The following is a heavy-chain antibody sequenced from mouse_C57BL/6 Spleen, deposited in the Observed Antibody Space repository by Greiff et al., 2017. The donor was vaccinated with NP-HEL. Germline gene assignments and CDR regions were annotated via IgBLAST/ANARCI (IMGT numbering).Heavy chain of an antibody. CDR3: ASDLLRGAMDY. J-gene: IGHJ4*01. Sequence: VQLQQPGAELVRPGSSVKLSCKASGYTFTSYWMHWVKQRPIQGLEWIGNIDPADGETHYDQKFKGKATMTVDKSSNTAYMQLSSLTSEDSAVYYFASDLLRGAMDYGRQGTSVTVSS. CDR2: IDPADGET. V-gene: IGHV1-52*01. CDR1: GYTFTSYW.